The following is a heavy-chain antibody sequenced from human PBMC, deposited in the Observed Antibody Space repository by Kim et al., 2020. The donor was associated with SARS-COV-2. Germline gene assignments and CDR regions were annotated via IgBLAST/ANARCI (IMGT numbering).Heavy chain of an antibody. J-gene: IGHJ4*02. CDR1: GFTFSSYG. V-gene: IGHV3-30*18. Sequence: GGSLRLSCAASGFTFSSYGMHWVRQAPGKGLEWVAVISYDGSNKYYADSVKGRFTISRDNSKNTLYLQMNSLRAEDTAVYYCAKEYYYDSSGYYYGVGYYFDYWGQGTLVTVSS. CDR2: ISYDGSNK. CDR3: AKEYYYDSSGYYYGVGYYFDY. D-gene: IGHD3-22*01.